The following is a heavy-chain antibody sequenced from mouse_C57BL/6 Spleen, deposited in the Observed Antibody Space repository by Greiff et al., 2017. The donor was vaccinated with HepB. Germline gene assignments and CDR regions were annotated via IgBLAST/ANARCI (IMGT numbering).Heavy chain of an antibody. D-gene: IGHD1-1*01. Sequence: EESGPGLVKPSQSLSLTCSVTGYSITSGYYWNWIRQFPGNKLEWMGYISYDGSNNYNPSLKNRIPITRDTSKNQFFLKLNSVTTEDTATYYCARDYGSSYSWFAYWGQGTLVTVSA. J-gene: IGHJ3*01. CDR3: ARDYGSSYSWFAY. CDR1: GYSITSGYY. V-gene: IGHV3-6*01. CDR2: ISYDGSN.